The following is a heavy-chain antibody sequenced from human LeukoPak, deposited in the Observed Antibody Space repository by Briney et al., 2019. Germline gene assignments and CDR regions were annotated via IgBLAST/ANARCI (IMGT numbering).Heavy chain of an antibody. CDR2: ISYDGSNK. Sequence: GGSLRLSCAASGFTFSSYAMHWVRQAPGKGLEWVAVISYDGSNKYYADSVKGRFTISRDNSKNTLYLQMNSLRAGDTAVYYCARPGYSYGYAGSSFDYWGQGTLVTVSS. CDR3: ARPGYSYGYAGSSFDY. J-gene: IGHJ4*02. V-gene: IGHV3-30-3*01. CDR1: GFTFSSYA. D-gene: IGHD5-18*01.